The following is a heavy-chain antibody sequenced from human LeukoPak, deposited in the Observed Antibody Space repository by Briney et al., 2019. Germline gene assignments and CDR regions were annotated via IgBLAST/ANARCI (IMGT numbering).Heavy chain of an antibody. CDR1: GYSISSSSW. V-gene: IGHV4-28*01. Sequence: SETLSLTCAVSGYSISSSSWWGWIRQPPGKGLEWIAYIYHSGTTYYNPSLQSRVTMSVDTSKNQFSLKLSSVTAVDTAVYYCARKENAYTYFDYWGQGTLVTVSS. CDR3: ARKENAYTYFDY. CDR2: IYHSGTT. D-gene: IGHD3-16*01. J-gene: IGHJ4*02.